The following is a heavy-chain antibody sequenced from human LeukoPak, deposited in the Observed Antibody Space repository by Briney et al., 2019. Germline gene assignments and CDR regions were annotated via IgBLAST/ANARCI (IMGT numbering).Heavy chain of an antibody. CDR1: GGSISGFY. CDR2: MSYSGGA. D-gene: IGHD2-15*01. CDR3: AKGFCSGGTCYRTFFDQ. Sequence: PSETLSLICTVSGGSISGFYWSWVRQPPGKGLEWIGYMSYSGGANYNSTLKSRVTISLDTSKNQFSLKLNSVTAADTAVYFCAKGFCSGGTCYRTFFDQWGQGTLVTVSS. J-gene: IGHJ4*02. V-gene: IGHV4-59*01.